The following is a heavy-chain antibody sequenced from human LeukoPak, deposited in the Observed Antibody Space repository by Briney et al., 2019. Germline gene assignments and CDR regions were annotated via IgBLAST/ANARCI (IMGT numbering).Heavy chain of an antibody. D-gene: IGHD5-12*01. V-gene: IGHV4-39*01. J-gene: IGHJ3*01. CDR1: GGSISNSTYY. Sequence: PSDTLSLTCTVSGGSISNSTYYWGWVRQPPGKGLEWIVSIFYRGSTYYTPSLKSRVTISVDTSKNRFSLKLTSVTAADTAMYFCARNWVAHSFDFWGQGTMVTVSS. CDR3: ARNWVAHSFDF. CDR2: IFYRGST.